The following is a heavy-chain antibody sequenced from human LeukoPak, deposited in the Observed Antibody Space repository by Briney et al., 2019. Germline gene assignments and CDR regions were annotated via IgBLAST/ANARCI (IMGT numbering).Heavy chain of an antibody. CDR3: ARDQSYYYGSGSYQGY. CDR2: ISGSGSTI. J-gene: IGHJ4*02. D-gene: IGHD3-10*01. Sequence: GGSLRLSCAASGFTVTEYAMTWIRQSPGKGLEWVSYISGSGSTIYYADSVKGRFTISRDNAKNSLYLQMNSLRAEDTAVYYCARDQSYYYGSGSYQGYWGQGTLVTVSS. V-gene: IGHV3-11*01. CDR1: GFTVTEYA.